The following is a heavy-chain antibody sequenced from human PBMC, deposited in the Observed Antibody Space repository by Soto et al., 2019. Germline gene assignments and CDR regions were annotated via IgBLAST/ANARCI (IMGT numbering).Heavy chain of an antibody. CDR2: ITGNSAYT. Sequence: GGSLRLSCAASGFTFSKFVLSWVRQAPGKGLEWVSAITGNSAYTYHADSVKGRFTISRDNSKNTLYLQMNSLRDEDTAVYYCAIASGDSRPDYYDSWGQGTLVTVSS. CDR3: AIASGDSRPDYYDS. CDR1: GFTFSKFV. V-gene: IGHV3-23*01. J-gene: IGHJ4*01. D-gene: IGHD2-21*01.